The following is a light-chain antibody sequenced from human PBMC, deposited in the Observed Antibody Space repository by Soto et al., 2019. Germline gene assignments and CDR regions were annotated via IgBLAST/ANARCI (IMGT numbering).Light chain of an antibody. J-gene: IGLJ3*02. Sequence: QSALTQPRSVSGSPGQSVTIYCTGTNSDVGGYNYVSWYQQYPGKAPILLISGVSERPSGVPDRFSGSKSGNTASLTISGLQADDEADYYCCSYVDTDTWVFGGGTKLTVL. CDR1: NSDVGGYNY. CDR3: CSYVDTDTWV. V-gene: IGLV2-11*01. CDR2: GVS.